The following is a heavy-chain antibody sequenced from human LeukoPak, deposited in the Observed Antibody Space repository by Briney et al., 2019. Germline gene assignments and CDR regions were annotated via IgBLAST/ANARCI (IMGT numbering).Heavy chain of an antibody. CDR3: ARGATKRWLQSSHYFDY. CDR2: ISSSSSYI. Sequence: GGSLRLSCAASGFTFSSYSMNWVRQAPGKGLEWVSSISSSSSYIYYADSVKGRFTISRDNAKNSLYLQMNSLRAEDTAVYYCARGATKRWLQSSHYFDYWGQGTLVTVSS. J-gene: IGHJ4*02. D-gene: IGHD5-24*01. CDR1: GFTFSSYS. V-gene: IGHV3-21*01.